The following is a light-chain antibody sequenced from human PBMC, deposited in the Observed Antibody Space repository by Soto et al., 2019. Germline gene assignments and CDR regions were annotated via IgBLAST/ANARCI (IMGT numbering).Light chain of an antibody. V-gene: IGLV2-14*03. J-gene: IGLJ1*01. CDR2: DVD. CDR3: SSYTSGDSPYV. CDR1: TNDVGGYRY. Sequence: QSALTQPASVSGSRGQSITISCTGTTNDVGGYRYVSWYQQHPGKAPQLLIYDVDNRPSGVSNRFSGSKSGNTASLTISGLQAEDEADYYCSSYTSGDSPYVFGTGTKLTVL.